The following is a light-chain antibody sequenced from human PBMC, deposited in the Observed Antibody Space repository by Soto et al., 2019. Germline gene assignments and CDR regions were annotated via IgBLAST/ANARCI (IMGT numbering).Light chain of an antibody. J-gene: IGKJ1*01. Sequence: EIVLTQSPGTLSLSPGERVTLSCRASQSVSSSYLAWYQQKPGQAPRLLIYAASSRATGIPDRFSGSGSGTDFTLTINRLEPEDFAVYYCQDYGTSWTFGQGTKVDI. CDR2: AAS. CDR3: QDYGTSWT. CDR1: QSVSSSY. V-gene: IGKV3-20*01.